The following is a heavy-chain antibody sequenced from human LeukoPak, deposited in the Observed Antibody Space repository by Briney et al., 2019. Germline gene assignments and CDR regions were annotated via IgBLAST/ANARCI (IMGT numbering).Heavy chain of an antibody. Sequence: GGSLRLSCAASGLTFSDYYMSWIRQAPGKGLEWVSYISSSGNTIYYADSVKGRFTISRDNAKNSLYLQMNSLRAEDTAVYHCARDAYYYDSSGYYAYWGQGTLVTVSS. D-gene: IGHD3-22*01. J-gene: IGHJ4*02. CDR2: ISSSGNTI. CDR3: ARDAYYYDSSGYYAY. CDR1: GLTFSDYY. V-gene: IGHV3-11*04.